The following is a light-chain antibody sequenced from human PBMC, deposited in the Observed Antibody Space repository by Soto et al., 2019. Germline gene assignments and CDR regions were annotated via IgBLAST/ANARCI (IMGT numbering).Light chain of an antibody. CDR1: QSVSSN. J-gene: IGKJ5*01. CDR2: DAS. CDR3: QQFDDSVT. V-gene: IGKV3-11*01. Sequence: EVVLTQSPATLSLSPGERATLSCRASQSVSSNLAWYQQKPGQAPRLLIYDASNRATGTPGRFSGSGSGTDFTLTISGLEPEDSAVYYCQQFDDSVTFGQGTRLEIK.